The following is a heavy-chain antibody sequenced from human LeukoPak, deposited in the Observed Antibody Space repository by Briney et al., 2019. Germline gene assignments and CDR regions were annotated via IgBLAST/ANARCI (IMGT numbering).Heavy chain of an antibody. CDR1: GASISSYY. J-gene: IGHJ5*02. D-gene: IGHD6-6*01. V-gene: IGHV4-59*12. CDR2: IYHSGST. CDR3: AREWWGSSSWFDP. Sequence: SETLSLTCTVSGASISSYYWSWIRQPPGKGLEWIGYIYHSGSTYYNPSLKSRVTISVDRSKNQFSLKLSSVTAADTAVYYCAREWWGSSSWFDPWGQGTLVTVSS.